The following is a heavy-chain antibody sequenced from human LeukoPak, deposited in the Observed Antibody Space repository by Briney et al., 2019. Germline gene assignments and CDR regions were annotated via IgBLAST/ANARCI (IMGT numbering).Heavy chain of an antibody. V-gene: IGHV4-34*01. D-gene: IGHD6-19*01. CDR1: GGSFSGYY. Sequence: SETLSLTCAVYGGSFSGYYWSWIRQPQGKGLEWIGEINHSGSTNYNPSLKSRVTISVDTSKNQFSLKLSSVTAADTAVYYCARGSALSSPGIAVAGAHFDYWGQGTLVTVSS. CDR2: INHSGST. CDR3: ARGSALSSPGIAVAGAHFDY. J-gene: IGHJ4*02.